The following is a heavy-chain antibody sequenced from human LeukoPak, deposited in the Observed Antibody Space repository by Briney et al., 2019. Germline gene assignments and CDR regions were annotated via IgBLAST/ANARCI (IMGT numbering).Heavy chain of an antibody. J-gene: IGHJ5*02. CDR1: GGTFSSYA. CDR2: IIPIFGTA. V-gene: IGHV1-69*05. Sequence: GSSVKVSCKASGGTFSSYAISWVRQAPGQGLEWMGGIIPIFGTANYAQKFQGRVTMTRDTSISTAYMELSRLRSDDTAVYYCARERAAAGNLFDPWGQGTLVTVSS. D-gene: IGHD6-13*01. CDR3: ARERAAAGNLFDP.